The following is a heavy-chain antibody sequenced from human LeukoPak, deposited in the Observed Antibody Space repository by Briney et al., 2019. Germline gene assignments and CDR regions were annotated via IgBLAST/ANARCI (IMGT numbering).Heavy chain of an antibody. Sequence: GGSLRLSCAASGFTFSSYWMHWVRHAPGKGLVWVSRINSDGSSTIYADSVKGRFTISRDNAKNTLYLQMNSLRAEDTAVYYCARDFIRGYSYGYDYWGQGTLVTVSS. J-gene: IGHJ4*02. V-gene: IGHV3-74*01. D-gene: IGHD5-18*01. CDR3: ARDFIRGYSYGYDY. CDR2: INSDGSST. CDR1: GFTFSSYW.